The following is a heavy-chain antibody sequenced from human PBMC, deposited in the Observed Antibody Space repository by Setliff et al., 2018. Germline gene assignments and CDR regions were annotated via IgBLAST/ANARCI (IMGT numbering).Heavy chain of an antibody. CDR3: ARGRYYGSGSYSL. V-gene: IGHV4-4*07. CDR2: VYTTGSTA. CDR1: GGSMGSYY. D-gene: IGHD3-10*01. J-gene: IGHJ4*02. Sequence: ETLSLTCTVSGGSMGSYYWTWIRQSAGKGLEWIGRVYTTGSTANYKPSLKSRLTISRDTSKNQLSLNLRSVTAADTAVYYCARGRYYGSGSYSLWGQGTLVTVSS.